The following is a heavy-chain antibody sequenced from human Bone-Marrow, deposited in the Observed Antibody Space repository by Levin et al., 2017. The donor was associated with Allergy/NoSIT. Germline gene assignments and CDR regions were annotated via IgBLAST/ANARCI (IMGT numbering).Heavy chain of an antibody. CDR3: AKGLRNYNFWSGHYSAWYFDV. Sequence: GESLKISCAASGFTFSSYAMHWVRQAPGKGLEWVALISYDGSEKNYADSVKGRFAISRDNSKNTVFLQMSNLRPEDTAVYYCAKGLRNYNFWSGHYSAWYFDVWGRGTLVTVSS. D-gene: IGHD3-3*01. CDR2: ISYDGSEK. J-gene: IGHJ2*01. CDR1: GFTFSSYA. V-gene: IGHV3-30*18.